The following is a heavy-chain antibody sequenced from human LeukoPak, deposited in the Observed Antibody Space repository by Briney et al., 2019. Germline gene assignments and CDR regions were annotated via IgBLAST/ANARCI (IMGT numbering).Heavy chain of an antibody. V-gene: IGHV3-23*01. D-gene: IGHD3-3*01. J-gene: IGHJ4*02. Sequence: PGGSLRLSCAASGFMFRNHGMNWVRQAPGKGLEWLSIISGSGDNTYYADSVKGRFTVSRDNSKNTLYLQMNSLRVEDTAMYYCAKGAYYADWGQGTLVTVSS. CDR2: ISGSGDNT. CDR3: AKGAYYAD. CDR1: GFMFRNHG.